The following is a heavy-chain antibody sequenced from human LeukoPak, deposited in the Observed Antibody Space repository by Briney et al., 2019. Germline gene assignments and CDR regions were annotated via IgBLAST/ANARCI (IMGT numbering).Heavy chain of an antibody. CDR3: TRHDQYGYNLGY. D-gene: IGHD5-24*01. CDR1: GFTFSGSA. Sequence: GGSLRLSCAASGFTFSGSAMHWVRQASGKGLEWVGRIRSKANSYATAYAASVKGRFTISRDNSKNTAYLQMNSLKTEDTAVYYCTRHDQYGYNLGYWGQGTLVTVSS. V-gene: IGHV3-73*01. J-gene: IGHJ4*02. CDR2: IRSKANSYAT.